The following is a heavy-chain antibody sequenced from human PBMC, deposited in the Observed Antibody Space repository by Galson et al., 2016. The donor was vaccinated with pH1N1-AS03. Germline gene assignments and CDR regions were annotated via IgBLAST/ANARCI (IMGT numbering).Heavy chain of an antibody. Sequence: SLRLSCAASGFRLSTHWMSWVRQAPGRGLEWVSIIYSAGTTFYVDSVKGRFTISRDNSKNTLYLQMDSLRAEDTAIYYCARGISGGSTGWRGAFDIWGQGTKLTVSS. CDR3: ARGISGGSTGWRGAFDI. CDR1: GFRLSTHW. V-gene: IGHV3-53*01. CDR2: IYSAGTT. D-gene: IGHD6-19*01. J-gene: IGHJ3*02.